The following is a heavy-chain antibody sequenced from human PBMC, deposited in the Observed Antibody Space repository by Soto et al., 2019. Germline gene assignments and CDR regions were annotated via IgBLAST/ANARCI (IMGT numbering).Heavy chain of an antibody. Sequence: QVQLQESGPGLVRPSQTLSLTCTVSGGSITNGDYYWNWIRQHPGKGLEWIGYTNYRGTTFYNPSLKSRVFISLETSKNQFSLNLSSVTAADTAVYFCARDAPGEAPYWGQGTLVTVSS. J-gene: IGHJ4*02. CDR2: TNYRGTT. V-gene: IGHV4-31*03. CDR3: ARDAPGEAPY. D-gene: IGHD2-2*01. CDR1: GGSITNGDYY.